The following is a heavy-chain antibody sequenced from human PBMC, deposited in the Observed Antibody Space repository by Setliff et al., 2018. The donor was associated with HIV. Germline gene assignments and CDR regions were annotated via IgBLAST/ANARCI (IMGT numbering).Heavy chain of an antibody. CDR2: IFHNGTI. Sequence: PSETLSLTCAVYGGALSGYSWSWIRQPPGKGLEWIGEIFHNGTIKYNPSLKSRVTISVDTSKNQFSLKLSSVTAADTAVYYCAREGKVSGSWYGAVAGRIFDYWGQGALVTVYS. J-gene: IGHJ4*02. CDR1: GGALSGYS. CDR3: AREGKVSGSWYGAVAGRIFDY. D-gene: IGHD6-13*01. V-gene: IGHV4-34*12.